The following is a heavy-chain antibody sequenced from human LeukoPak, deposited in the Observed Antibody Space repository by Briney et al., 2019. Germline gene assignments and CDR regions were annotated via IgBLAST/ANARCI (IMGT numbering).Heavy chain of an antibody. Sequence: GGSLRLSCAASGFTFSGSAMHWVRQASGKGLEWVGRIRSKANSYATAYAASVKGRFTISRDDSKNTAYLQMNSLKTEDTAAYYCTRSMVRGVIISYYYMDVWGKGTTVTISS. CDR3: TRSMVRGVIISYYYMDV. D-gene: IGHD3-10*01. CDR2: IRSKANSYAT. V-gene: IGHV3-73*01. J-gene: IGHJ6*03. CDR1: GFTFSGSA.